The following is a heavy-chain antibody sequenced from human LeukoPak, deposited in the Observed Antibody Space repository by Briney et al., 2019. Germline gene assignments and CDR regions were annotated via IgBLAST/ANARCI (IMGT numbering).Heavy chain of an antibody. CDR3: ARDQKFYDILTGSILY. CDR1: GFTFSSYA. CDR2: ISYVVSNK. J-gene: IGHJ4*02. V-gene: IGHV3-30*04. Sequence: GGSLRLSCAASGFTFSSYAMHWVRQAPGKGLERVAVISYVVSNKYYADSVKGRFTISRDNSKNTLYLRMNSLRAEDTAVYYCARDQKFYDILTGSILYWGQGTLVTVSS. D-gene: IGHD3-9*01.